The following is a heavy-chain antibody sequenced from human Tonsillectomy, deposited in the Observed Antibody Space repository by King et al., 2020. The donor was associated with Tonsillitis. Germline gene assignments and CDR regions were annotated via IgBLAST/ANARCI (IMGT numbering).Heavy chain of an antibody. Sequence: VQLQESGPGLVKPSETLSLTCTVSGGSISNYYWSWIRQPPGKGLEWIGYIFYSGSTNYHPSLKSRVTMSVDKSKNQLSLKLSSVTAADPAVYYCVRDGVAVGGGLSYFDLWGRGTLVTVSS. CDR2: IFYSGST. CDR1: GGSISNYY. J-gene: IGHJ2*01. V-gene: IGHV4-59*01. D-gene: IGHD2-15*01. CDR3: VRDGVAVGGGLSYFDL.